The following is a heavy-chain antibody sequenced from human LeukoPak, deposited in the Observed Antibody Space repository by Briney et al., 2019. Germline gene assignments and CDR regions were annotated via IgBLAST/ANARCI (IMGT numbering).Heavy chain of an antibody. J-gene: IGHJ6*02. Sequence: GGSLRLSCAASGFTFSSCGMHWVRQAPGKGLEWVAVISYDGSNKYYADSVKGRFTISRDNSKNTLYLQMNSLRAEDTAVYYCAKIQTRIRRRAYYYYGMDVWGQGTTVTVSS. CDR3: AKIQTRIRRRAYYYYGMDV. D-gene: IGHD2/OR15-2a*01. CDR2: ISYDGSNK. CDR1: GFTFSSCG. V-gene: IGHV3-30*18.